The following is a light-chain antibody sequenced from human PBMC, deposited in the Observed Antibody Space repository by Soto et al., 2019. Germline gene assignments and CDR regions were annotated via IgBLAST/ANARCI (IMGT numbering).Light chain of an antibody. CDR3: QQRSNSPLT. CDR2: DAS. CDR1: QSVSTF. V-gene: IGKV3-11*01. Sequence: EIVLTQSPATLSLSPGERATLSCRASQSVSTFLAWYQQKPGQAPRLLIYDASKRATGIPTRFSGSGSGTDFTLTISSLEPEDFAVYYCQQRSNSPLTFRGGTKVEIK. J-gene: IGKJ4*01.